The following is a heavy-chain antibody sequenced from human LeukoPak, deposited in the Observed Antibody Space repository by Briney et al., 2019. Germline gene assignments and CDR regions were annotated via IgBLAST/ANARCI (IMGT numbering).Heavy chain of an antibody. Sequence: GGSLRLSCAASGFTFSAYGMHWVRQAPGKGLEWVAFIRYDGSNKYYADSVKGRFTVSRDNSKNTLYLQMKSLRAEDTAVYYCAKGGGYEAQYYYYYLDVWGKGTTVTISS. CDR3: AKGGGYEAQYYYYYLDV. D-gene: IGHD5-12*01. CDR2: IRYDGSNK. J-gene: IGHJ6*03. CDR1: GFTFSAYG. V-gene: IGHV3-30*02.